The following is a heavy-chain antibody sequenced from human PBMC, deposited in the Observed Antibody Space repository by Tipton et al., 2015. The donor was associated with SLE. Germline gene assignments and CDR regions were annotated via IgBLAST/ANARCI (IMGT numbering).Heavy chain of an antibody. CDR1: GYTFNSYG. D-gene: IGHD1-7*01. Sequence: QVQLVQSGPEVRKPGASVKVSCKASGYTFNSYGISWVRQAPGQGLEWMAWISAYNGNTNCAQKLQGRVTMTTDTSTSTAYMELRSLRSDDTAVYYCAREGASITATTLYYCGMDVWGQGTTVTVSS. CDR2: ISAYNGNT. V-gene: IGHV1-18*01. CDR3: AREGASITATTLYYCGMDV. J-gene: IGHJ6*02.